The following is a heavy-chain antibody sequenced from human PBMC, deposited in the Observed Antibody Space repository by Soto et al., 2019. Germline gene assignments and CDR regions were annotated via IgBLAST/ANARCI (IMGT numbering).Heavy chain of an antibody. CDR2: ISGNGDKT. CDR1: GFSFSRFA. Sequence: QLLESGGGLVQSGGSLRLSCEASGFSFSRFAMGWVRQAPGNGLELIAVISGNGDKTYYADSVKGRFTISRVTSNSTLFLQMNSLRGEDTAFFYCAKMFRPSASGYYPSTWGQGTLVTVSS. D-gene: IGHD3-22*01. V-gene: IGHV3-23*01. J-gene: IGHJ4*03. CDR3: AKMFRPSASGYYPST.